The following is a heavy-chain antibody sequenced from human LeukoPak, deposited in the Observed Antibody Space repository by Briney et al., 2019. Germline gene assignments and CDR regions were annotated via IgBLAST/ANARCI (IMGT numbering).Heavy chain of an antibody. J-gene: IGHJ6*03. Sequence: ASVKVSCKASGGTFSSYAISWVRQAPGQGLEWMGWINPNSGGTNYAQKFQGRVTMTRDTSISTAYMELSRLRSDDTAVYYCAREGYCSSTSCYEVDYMDVWGKGTTVTVSS. CDR2: INPNSGGT. D-gene: IGHD2-2*01. V-gene: IGHV1-2*02. CDR1: GGTFSSYA. CDR3: AREGYCSSTSCYEVDYMDV.